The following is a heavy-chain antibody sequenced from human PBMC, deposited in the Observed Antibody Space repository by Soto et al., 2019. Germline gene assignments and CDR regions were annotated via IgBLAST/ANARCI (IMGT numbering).Heavy chain of an antibody. CDR3: ATRSPAFDY. CDR1: GYTFTSYG. CDR2: ISTSKGNT. V-gene: IGHV1-18*01. Sequence: QVQLVQSGPEVKKPGASVKVSCKTSGYTFTSYGIAWVRQAPGQGLEWMGWISTSKGNTNYAQKFQGRVTMTTDTSTSTGYMELRSLSSDDTAVYYCATRSPAFDYWGQGTLVTVSS. J-gene: IGHJ4*02.